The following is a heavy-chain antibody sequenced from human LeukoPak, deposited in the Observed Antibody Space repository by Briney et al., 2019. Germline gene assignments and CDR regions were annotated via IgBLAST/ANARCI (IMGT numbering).Heavy chain of an antibody. Sequence: GGSLRLSCAASGFTFSSYAMTWVRQAPGKGLEWVGFIRSKIYGGTPEYAASVKGRFTISRDDSKGIAYLQMDSLKTEDTAVYYCTRDQTPYYWGQGTLVTVSS. CDR1: GFTFSSYA. CDR3: TRDQTPYY. J-gene: IGHJ4*02. V-gene: IGHV3-49*04. CDR2: IRSKIYGGTP.